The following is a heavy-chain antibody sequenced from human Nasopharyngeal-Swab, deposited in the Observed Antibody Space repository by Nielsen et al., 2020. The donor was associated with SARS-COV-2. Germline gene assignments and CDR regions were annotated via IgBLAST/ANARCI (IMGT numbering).Heavy chain of an antibody. V-gene: IGHV3-15*01. D-gene: IGHD6-19*01. CDR3: TTGRYSSGWRGKTYYFDY. Sequence: WIRQPPGKGPEWVGRIKSKTDGGTTDYAAPVKGRFTISRDDSKNTLYLQMNSLKTEDTAVYYCTTGRYSSGWRGKTYYFDYWGQGTLVTVSS. CDR2: IKSKTDGGTT. J-gene: IGHJ4*02.